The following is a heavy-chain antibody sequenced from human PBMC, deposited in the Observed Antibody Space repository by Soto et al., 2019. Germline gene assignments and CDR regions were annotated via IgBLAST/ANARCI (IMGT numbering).Heavy chain of an antibody. D-gene: IGHD4-4*01. Sequence: SETLSLTCTVSGGSISSYYWSWIRQPPGKGLEWIGYIYYSGSTNYNPSLKSRVTISVDTSKNQFSLKLSSVTAADTAVYYCAREAPFRNYKRSVDPWGQGTLVTVSS. J-gene: IGHJ5*02. V-gene: IGHV4-59*01. CDR3: AREAPFRNYKRSVDP. CDR1: GGSISSYY. CDR2: IYYSGST.